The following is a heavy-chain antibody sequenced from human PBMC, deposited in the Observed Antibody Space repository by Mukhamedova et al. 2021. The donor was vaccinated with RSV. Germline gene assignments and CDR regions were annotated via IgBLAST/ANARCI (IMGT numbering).Heavy chain of an antibody. CDR2: INDSGGTT. V-gene: IGHV3-23*01. D-gene: IGHD2-2*01. Sequence: GKGLEWVSGINDSGGTTYYADSVKGRFTISRDNSKNLLYLQMNSLRAEDTAIYYCATGYCGSNNCRWDYWSQGTRVTVTS. J-gene: IGHJ4*02. CDR3: ATGYCGSNNCRWDY.